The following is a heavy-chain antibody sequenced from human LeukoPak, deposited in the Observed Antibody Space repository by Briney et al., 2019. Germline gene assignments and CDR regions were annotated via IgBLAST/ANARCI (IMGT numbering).Heavy chain of an antibody. CDR1: GFTFSGYA. V-gene: IGHV3-23*01. D-gene: IGHD4-17*01. J-gene: IGHJ3*01. CDR3: GRDPNGDYVGAFDF. CDR2: IRGSGDGT. Sequence: GGPLKLSGVRSGFTFSGYALTGVPQAPGRGWGGVSSIRGSGDGTSYADCVTGRFTMSRDNSKNTLYLQMDSLRAEDTAMYYCGRDPNGDYVGAFDFWGQGTLVTVSS.